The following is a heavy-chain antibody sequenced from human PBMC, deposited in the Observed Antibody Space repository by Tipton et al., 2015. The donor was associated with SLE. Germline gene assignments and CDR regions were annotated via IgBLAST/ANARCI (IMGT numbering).Heavy chain of an antibody. CDR1: GFTFSSSA. V-gene: IGHV3-23*01. Sequence: SLRLSCAASGFTFSSSAMNWVRQAPGKGLEWVSAISGSGGSAYYADSVKGRFTISRDNSKSTLYLQMNSLRAEDTAVYYCAKVGGIVVVVAATAWFDPWGQGTLVTVSS. CDR3: AKVGGIVVVVAATAWFDP. J-gene: IGHJ5*02. D-gene: IGHD2-15*01. CDR2: ISGSGGSA.